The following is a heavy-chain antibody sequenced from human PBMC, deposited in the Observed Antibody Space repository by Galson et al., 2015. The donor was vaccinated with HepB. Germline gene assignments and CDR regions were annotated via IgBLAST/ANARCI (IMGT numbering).Heavy chain of an antibody. CDR3: VKDGSLRFGDAFDI. Sequence: SLRLSCAASGFTFSSYAMHWVRQAPGKGLEYVSAISSNGGSTYYADSVKGRFTISRDNSKNTQYLQMSSLRAEDTAVYYCVKDGSLRFGDAFDIWGQGTMVTVSS. CDR2: ISSNGGST. CDR1: GFTFSSYA. V-gene: IGHV3-64D*06. D-gene: IGHD5-12*01. J-gene: IGHJ3*02.